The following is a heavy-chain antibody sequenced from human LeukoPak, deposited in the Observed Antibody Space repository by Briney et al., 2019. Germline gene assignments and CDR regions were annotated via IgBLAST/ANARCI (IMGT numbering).Heavy chain of an antibody. D-gene: IGHD3-22*01. CDR3: ARGKDDSTGHYDAFDI. Sequence: ASVKVSCKASGYSFSDNYVHWVRQAPGQGLEYMGWISPKSGDTNFSQRFKGRLTMTSDTSINTVYMEMRKLKSDDTAVYFCARGKDDSTGHYDAFDIWGHGTMDTVSS. CDR2: ISPKSGDT. J-gene: IGHJ3*02. CDR1: GYSFSDNY. V-gene: IGHV1-2*02.